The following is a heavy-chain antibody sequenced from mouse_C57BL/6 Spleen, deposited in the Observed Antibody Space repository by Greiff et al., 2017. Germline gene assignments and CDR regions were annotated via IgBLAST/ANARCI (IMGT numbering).Heavy chain of an antibody. CDR3: ATTVVAFDY. J-gene: IGHJ2*01. Sequence: QVQLQQSGAELVRPGTSVKVSCKASGYAFTNYLIEWVKQRPGQGLEWIGVINPGSGGTNYNEKFKGKATLTADKSSSTAYMQLSSLTSEDSAVYFCATTVVAFDYWGQGTTLTVSS. CDR1: GYAFTNYL. CDR2: INPGSGGT. V-gene: IGHV1-54*01. D-gene: IGHD1-1*01.